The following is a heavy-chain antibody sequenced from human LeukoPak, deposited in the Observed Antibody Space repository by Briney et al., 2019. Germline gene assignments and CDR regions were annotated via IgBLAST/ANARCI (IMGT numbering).Heavy chain of an antibody. D-gene: IGHD6-13*01. V-gene: IGHV3-23*01. J-gene: IGHJ4*02. CDR2: ISGSGGST. CDR3: AKGVAAAANPSLFDY. CDR1: GFTFSSYA. Sequence: GGSLGLSCAASGFTFSSYAVSWVRQAPGKGLEWVSAISGSGGSTYYADSVKGRFTISRDNSKNTLYLQMNSLRAEDTAVYYCAKGVAAAANPSLFDYWGQGTLVTVSS.